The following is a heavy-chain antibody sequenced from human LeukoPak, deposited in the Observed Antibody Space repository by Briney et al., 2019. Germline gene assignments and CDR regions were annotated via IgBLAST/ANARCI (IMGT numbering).Heavy chain of an antibody. CDR2: TSGSGGST. Sequence: GGSLRLSCAASGFTFSSYAMSWVRQAPGKGLEWVSATSGSGGSTYYADSVKGRVSISRDNSKSTLFLRMNSLRAEDTAVYYCAKGAYDSGGYPPVTPDHWGQGTLVTVSS. CDR3: AKGAYDSGGYPPVTPDH. J-gene: IGHJ4*02. V-gene: IGHV3-23*01. CDR1: GFTFSSYA. D-gene: IGHD3-10*01.